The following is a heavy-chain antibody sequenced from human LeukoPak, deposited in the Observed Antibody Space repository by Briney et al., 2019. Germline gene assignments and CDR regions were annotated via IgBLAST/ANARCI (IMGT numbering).Heavy chain of an antibody. CDR2: ISAYNGNT. V-gene: IGHV1-18*01. CDR3: ARDRWNSDIVVVPAEV. Sequence: ASVKVSCKASGYTFTSYGISWVRQAPGQGLEWMGWISAYNGNTNYAQKLQGRVTMTTDTSTGTAYMELRSLRSDDTAVYYCARDRWNSDIVVVPAEVWGQGTLVTVSS. J-gene: IGHJ4*02. D-gene: IGHD2-2*01. CDR1: GYTFTSYG.